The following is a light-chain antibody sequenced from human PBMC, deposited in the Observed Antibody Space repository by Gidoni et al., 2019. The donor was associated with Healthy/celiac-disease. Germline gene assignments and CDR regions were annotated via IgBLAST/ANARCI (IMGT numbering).Light chain of an antibody. V-gene: IGLV2-11*01. J-gene: IGLJ1*01. Sequence: QSALTQPRSVSGSPGQSVTISCTGTSSDVGGYKYVSWYQQHPGKAPKLMIYNVSKRPSGVPVRFSGSKSDSTAPLTISGLQAEDEADYYCCSYAGSYTYVFGTGTKVTVL. CDR1: SSDVGGYKY. CDR3: CSYAGSYTYV. CDR2: NVS.